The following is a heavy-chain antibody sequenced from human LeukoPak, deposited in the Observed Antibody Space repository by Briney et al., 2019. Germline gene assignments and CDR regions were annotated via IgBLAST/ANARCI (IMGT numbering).Heavy chain of an antibody. CDR3: ARHDPDGWYFGL. V-gene: IGHV4-59*08. J-gene: IGHJ2*01. CDR1: GGSISSYY. Sequence: PSETLSLTCTVSGGSISSYYWSWIRQPPGKGLEWIGYIYYSGTTNYNPSLKSRVTISVDTSKNQFSLKVDSVTAADTAVYYCARHDPDGWYFGLWGRGTLVTVSS. D-gene: IGHD1-14*01. CDR2: IYYSGTT.